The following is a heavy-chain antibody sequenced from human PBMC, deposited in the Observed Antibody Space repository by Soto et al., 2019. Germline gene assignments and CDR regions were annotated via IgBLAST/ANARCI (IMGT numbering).Heavy chain of an antibody. Sequence: LGESLKISCKGSGYSFSTYWIGWVRQMPGKGLEWMGIIYPGDSDTTYSPSFQGQVTISADKSISTAYLQWSSLKASDTAMYYCARAGTLWYSSGWYGNAFDIWGQGTMVTVSS. CDR1: GYSFSTYW. CDR3: ARAGTLWYSSGWYGNAFDI. J-gene: IGHJ3*02. V-gene: IGHV5-51*01. D-gene: IGHD6-19*01. CDR2: IYPGDSDT.